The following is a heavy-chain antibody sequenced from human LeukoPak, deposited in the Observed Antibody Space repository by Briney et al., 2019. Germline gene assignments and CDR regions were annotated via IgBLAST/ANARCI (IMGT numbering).Heavy chain of an antibody. D-gene: IGHD1-26*01. CDR2: INWNGGST. CDR1: GFTFSLYA. J-gene: IGHJ4*02. Sequence: GGSLRLSCAASGFTFSLYAMHWVRQAPGKGLEWVSGINWNGGSTGYADSVKGRFTISRDNAKNSLYLQMNSLRAEDTALYYCARWYSGSYPFDYWGQGTLVTVSS. V-gene: IGHV3-20*04. CDR3: ARWYSGSYPFDY.